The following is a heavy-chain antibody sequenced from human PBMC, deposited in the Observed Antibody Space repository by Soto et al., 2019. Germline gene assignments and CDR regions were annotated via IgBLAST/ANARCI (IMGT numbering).Heavy chain of an antibody. J-gene: IGHJ6*03. V-gene: IGHV3-7*01. D-gene: IGHD2-2*01. CDR3: AREVPAATEDVVGNYYYYYYMDV. CDR1: GFTFSSYW. CDR2: IKQDGSEK. Sequence: PGGSPRLSCAASGFTFSSYWMSWLRQAPGKGLEWVANIKQDGSEKYYVDSVKGRFTISRDNAKNSLYLQMNSLRAEDTAVYYCAREVPAATEDVVGNYYYYYYMDVWGKGTTVTVSS.